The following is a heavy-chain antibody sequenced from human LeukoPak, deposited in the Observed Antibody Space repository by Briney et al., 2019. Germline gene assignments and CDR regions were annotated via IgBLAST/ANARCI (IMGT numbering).Heavy chain of an antibody. CDR3: ARGGSIAVAPFDY. D-gene: IGHD6-19*01. V-gene: IGHV4-59*01. CDR1: GGSISSYY. J-gene: IGHJ4*02. Sequence: SETLSLTCTVSGGSISSYYWSWIRQPPGKGLEWIGYIYYSGSTNYNPSLKSRVTISVDTSKNQFSLKLSSVTAADTAVYYCARGGSIAVAPFDYWGQGTLVTASS. CDR2: IYYSGST.